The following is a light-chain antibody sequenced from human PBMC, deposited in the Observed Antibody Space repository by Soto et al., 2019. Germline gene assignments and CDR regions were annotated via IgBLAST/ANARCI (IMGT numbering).Light chain of an antibody. CDR2: GAS. J-gene: IGKJ5*01. Sequence: EIVLTQSPGTLSLSPGERATLSCRASQSVSSSYLAWYQQKPGQAPRLLIYGASSRATGIPDRFSGSGSGTDFTLTISRLGPQAFVAYYCPQSGSLPPVTFGQGTRLEIK. V-gene: IGKV3-20*01. CDR1: QSVSSSY. CDR3: PQSGSLPPVT.